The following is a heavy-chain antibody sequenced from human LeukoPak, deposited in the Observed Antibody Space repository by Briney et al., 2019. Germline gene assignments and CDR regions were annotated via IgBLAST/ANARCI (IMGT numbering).Heavy chain of an antibody. CDR1: GYTFTSYG. V-gene: IGHV1-18*01. D-gene: IGHD3-22*01. CDR2: ISAYNGNT. Sequence: ASVKVSCKASGYTFTSYGISWVRQAPGQGLEWMGWISAYNGNTNYAQKLQGRVTMTTDTSTSTAYMELRSLRSDDTAVYYCARVVLGTKRNWFDPWGQGTLVTVSS. J-gene: IGHJ5*02. CDR3: ARVVLGTKRNWFDP.